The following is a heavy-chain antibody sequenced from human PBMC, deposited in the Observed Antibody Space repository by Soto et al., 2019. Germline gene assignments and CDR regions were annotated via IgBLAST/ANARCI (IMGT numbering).Heavy chain of an antibody. CDR3: ARDPMARKQQLVVLDY. CDR2: ISSSSSKI. J-gene: IGHJ4*02. V-gene: IGHV3-21*01. Sequence: EVQLVESGGGLVKPGGSLRLSCAASGFTFSSYSMNWVRQAPGKGLEGVSSISSSSSKIYYADSVKGRLTISRDNAKNSLYLQMNSLRAEDTAVYYCARDPMARKQQLVVLDYWGQGTLVTVSS. D-gene: IGHD6-13*01. CDR1: GFTFSSYS.